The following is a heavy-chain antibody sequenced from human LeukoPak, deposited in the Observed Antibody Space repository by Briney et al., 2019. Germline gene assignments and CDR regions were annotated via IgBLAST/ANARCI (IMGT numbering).Heavy chain of an antibody. CDR3: AKGRGSASCYGICYHYTMDV. CDR1: GFTFSDYW. J-gene: IGHJ6*02. Sequence: GGSLRLSCAAPGFTFSDYWMHWVRQAPGKGPAWVSTISGSGGSTYYADSVEGRFTISRDNSKNTLYLQMSSLRAEDTATYYCAKGRGSASCYGICYHYTMDVWGQGTTVTVSS. V-gene: IGHV3-23*01. D-gene: IGHD2-2*01. CDR2: ISGSGGST.